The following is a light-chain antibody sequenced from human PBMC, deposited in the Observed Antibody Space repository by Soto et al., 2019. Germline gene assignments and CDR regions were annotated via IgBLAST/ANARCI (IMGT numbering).Light chain of an antibody. J-gene: IGKJ3*01. Sequence: EIVLTQSPGPLSLSPGERATLSCRASKSVSSSYLAWYQQKQGQAPRLLIYGASSRATGIPDRFSCSGSGTDFTFTISRLEPKSVALSYCQQYGSSPLFTFGPGTKVDIK. CDR2: GAS. V-gene: IGKV3-20*01. CDR1: KSVSSSY. CDR3: QQYGSSPLFT.